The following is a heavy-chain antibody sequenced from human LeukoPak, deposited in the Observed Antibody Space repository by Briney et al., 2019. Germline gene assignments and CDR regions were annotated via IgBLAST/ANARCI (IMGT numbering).Heavy chain of an antibody. D-gene: IGHD2-21*02. J-gene: IGHJ2*01. CDR3: ATRDLNCGGDCYDWYFDL. Sequence: GASVKASCKASGYTFTGYYMHWVRQAPGQGLEWMGRINPNSGGTNYAQKFQGRVTMTRDTSISTAYMELSRLRSDDTAVYYCATRDLNCGGDCYDWYFDLWGRGTLVTVSS. CDR2: INPNSGGT. CDR1: GYTFTGYY. V-gene: IGHV1-2*06.